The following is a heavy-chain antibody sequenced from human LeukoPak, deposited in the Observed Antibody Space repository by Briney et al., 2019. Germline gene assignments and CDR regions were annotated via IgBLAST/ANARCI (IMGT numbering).Heavy chain of an antibody. D-gene: IGHD1-14*01. CDR1: GFTFSSYS. Sequence: GGSLRLSCAASGFTFSSYSMNWVRQAPGKGLEWVSYISSSSSTIYYADSVKGRFTISRDNAKNSLYLQMNSLRAEDTAVYYCAKLLYSDLKHGEPYDHWGQGALVTVSS. CDR2: ISSSSSTI. V-gene: IGHV3-48*04. CDR3: AKLLYSDLKHGEPYDH. J-gene: IGHJ4*02.